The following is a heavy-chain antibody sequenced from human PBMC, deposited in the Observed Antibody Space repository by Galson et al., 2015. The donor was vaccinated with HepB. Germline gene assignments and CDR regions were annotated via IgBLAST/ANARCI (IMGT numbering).Heavy chain of an antibody. CDR1: GGTFSSYA. Sequence: SVKVSCKASGGTFSSYAISWVRQAPGQGLEWMGGIIPIFGTANYAQKFQGRVTITADESTSTAYMELSSLRSEDTAVYYCAREPPRGTDYYDSSGSDYWGQGTLVTVSS. J-gene: IGHJ4*02. CDR3: AREPPRGTDYYDSSGSDY. D-gene: IGHD3-22*01. V-gene: IGHV1-69*13. CDR2: IIPIFGTA.